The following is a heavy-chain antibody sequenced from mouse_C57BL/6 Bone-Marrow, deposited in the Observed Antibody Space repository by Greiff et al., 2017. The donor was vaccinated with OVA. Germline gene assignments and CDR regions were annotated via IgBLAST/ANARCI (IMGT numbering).Heavy chain of an antibody. CDR3: ARGSHYYGSSPYYFDY. CDR1: GYTFTGYW. D-gene: IGHD1-1*01. V-gene: IGHV1-9*01. Sequence: QVQLKESGAELMKPGASVKLSCKATGYTFTGYWIEWVKQRPGHGLEWIGEILPGSGSTNYNEKFKGKATFTADTSSNTAYMQLSSLTTEDSAIYYCARGSHYYGSSPYYFDYWGQGTTLTVSS. J-gene: IGHJ2*01. CDR2: ILPGSGST.